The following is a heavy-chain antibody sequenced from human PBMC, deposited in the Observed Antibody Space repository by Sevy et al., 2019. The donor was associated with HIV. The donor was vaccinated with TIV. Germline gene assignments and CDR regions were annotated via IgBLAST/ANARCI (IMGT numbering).Heavy chain of an antibody. V-gene: IGHV3-23*01. CDR2: ASGRGGDT. CDR1: GFTFSDYG. CDR3: AKDTLRGHQVGGSAMDV. Sequence: GGSVRLSCAVSGFTFSDYGMSWVRQAPGKGLEWVSSASGRGGDTYYIDSVKGRFTVSRDTSKNTLFLQMNSVRAEDTAVYYCAKDTLRGHQVGGSAMDVWGQGTTVTVSS. J-gene: IGHJ6*02. D-gene: IGHD3-10*01.